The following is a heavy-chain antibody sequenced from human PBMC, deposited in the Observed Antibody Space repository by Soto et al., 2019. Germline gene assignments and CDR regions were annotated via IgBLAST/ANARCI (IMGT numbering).Heavy chain of an antibody. CDR3: ARSPRNYYALGSYSYFRH. CDR1: GYTFTSYD. Sequence: QVQLVQSGAEVKKPGASVKVSCKASGYTFTSYDISWVLQATGQGLEWMGWMNPNNGNTNYAPKFQGRVTMTLNTSIGTAYMELSSLRSEDTAVYYCARSPRNYYALGSYSYFRHWGQGTLVTVSS. V-gene: IGHV1-8*01. J-gene: IGHJ1*01. D-gene: IGHD3-10*01. CDR2: MNPNNGNT.